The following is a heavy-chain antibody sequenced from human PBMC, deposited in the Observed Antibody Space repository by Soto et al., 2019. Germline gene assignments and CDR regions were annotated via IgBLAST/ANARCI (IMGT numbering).Heavy chain of an antibody. V-gene: IGHV3-53*01. CDR1: GFTVSSKY. Sequence: GGSLRPSCAASGFTVSSKYMSWVRQAPGKGLEWVSIIWSAGLIYYADSVRGRFTISRDISKNILYLEMTSLRADDTAVYYCAREAPMDVWGQGTTVTVSS. CDR3: AREAPMDV. J-gene: IGHJ6*02. CDR2: IWSAGLI.